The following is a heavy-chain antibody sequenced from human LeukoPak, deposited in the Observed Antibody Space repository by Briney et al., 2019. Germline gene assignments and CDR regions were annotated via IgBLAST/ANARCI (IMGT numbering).Heavy chain of an antibody. CDR3: ARRFRWELRD. D-gene: IGHD1-26*01. CDR2: IYYSGST. J-gene: IGHJ4*02. V-gene: IGHV4-39*01. Sequence: SETLSLTCTVSGGSISSSSYYWGWIRQPPGKGLEWIGSIYYSGSTYYSPSLKSRVTISVDTSKNQFSLKLSSVTAADTAVYYCARRFRWELRDWGQGTLVTVSS. CDR1: GGSISSSSYY.